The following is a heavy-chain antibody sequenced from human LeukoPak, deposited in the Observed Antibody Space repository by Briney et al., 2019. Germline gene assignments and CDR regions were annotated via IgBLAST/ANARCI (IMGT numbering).Heavy chain of an antibody. D-gene: IGHD2-2*01. J-gene: IGHJ6*03. V-gene: IGHV1-69*15. CDR3: ARGPVVVPAAPILDSYYYYMDV. CDR2: IIPIFGTA. CDR1: GGTFSSYA. Sequence: SVKVSCKASGGTFSSYAISWVRQAPGQGLEWMGRIIPIFGTANYAQKFQGRVTITADESTSTAYMELSSLRSEDTAVYYCARGPVVVPAAPILDSYYYYMDVWGKGTTVTVSS.